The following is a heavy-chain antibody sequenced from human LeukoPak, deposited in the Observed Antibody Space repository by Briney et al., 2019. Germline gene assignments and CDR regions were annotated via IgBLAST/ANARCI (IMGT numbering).Heavy chain of an antibody. V-gene: IGHV3-43*02. J-gene: IGHJ4*02. CDR1: GFTFSSYS. CDR2: ISGDGVST. Sequence: PGGSLRLSCAASGFTFSSYSINWVRQAPGKGLEWVSLISGDGVSTFYADSVKGRFSISRDNSKNSLSLEMNSLRTEDTAMYYCARESGKFDYWGQGTLVAVSS. CDR3: ARESGKFDY.